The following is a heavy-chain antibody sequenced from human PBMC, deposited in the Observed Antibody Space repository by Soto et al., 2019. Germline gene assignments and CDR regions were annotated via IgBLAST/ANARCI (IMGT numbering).Heavy chain of an antibody. Sequence: ASVKVSCKASGYTFTNFGISWVRQAPGQRLEWMGWISAYNGNTNYAQNFQGRVTMTTDTSTSTAYMELRSLRSDDTALYYCARDVDADFRTDFDYWGRGTLVTVSS. V-gene: IGHV1-18*01. D-gene: IGHD4-17*01. CDR3: ARDVDADFRTDFDY. CDR1: GYTFTNFG. J-gene: IGHJ4*02. CDR2: ISAYNGNT.